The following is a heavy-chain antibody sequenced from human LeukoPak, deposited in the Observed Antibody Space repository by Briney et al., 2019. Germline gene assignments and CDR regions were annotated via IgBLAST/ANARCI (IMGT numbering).Heavy chain of an antibody. CDR3: ARWSGGSEWRYHYGMDV. CDR1: GYIFSDYG. CDR2: ISGYNRKT. Sequence: ASVKVSCKASGYIFSDYGISWVRQAPGQGLEWMGWISGYNRKTNYAQQLQGRVTVTVDTSTSTGYMDLRSLRSDDTAVYYCARWSGGSEWRYHYGMDVWGQGTTVTVSS. V-gene: IGHV1-18*01. D-gene: IGHD3-10*01. J-gene: IGHJ6*02.